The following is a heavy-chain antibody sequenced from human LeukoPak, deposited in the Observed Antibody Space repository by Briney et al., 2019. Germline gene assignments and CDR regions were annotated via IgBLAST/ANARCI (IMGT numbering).Heavy chain of an antibody. V-gene: IGHV3-48*01. CDR1: GFTFSSYS. J-gene: IGHJ4*02. CDR3: AKDSGYYYDSSGYPDY. CDR2: ISSSGSTI. Sequence: AGGSLRLSCAASGFTFSSYSMNWVRQAPGKGLEWVSYISSSGSTIYYADSVKGRFAISRDNSKNTLYLQMNSLRAEDTAVYYCAKDSGYYYDSSGYPDYWGQGTLVTVSS. D-gene: IGHD3-22*01.